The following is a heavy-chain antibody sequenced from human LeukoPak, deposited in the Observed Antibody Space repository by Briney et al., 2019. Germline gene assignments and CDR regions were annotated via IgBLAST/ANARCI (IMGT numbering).Heavy chain of an antibody. CDR1: GYTFTSYG. D-gene: IGHD5-18*01. V-gene: IGHV1-18*04. Sequence: ASVKVSCKTSGYTFTSYGISWVRQAPGQGLEWMGWISTYNGNTNYAQELQGRVTMTTDTSTTTAYMELRSLRSDDSAVYYCARRGGQLWPLDYWGQGTLVTVSS. J-gene: IGHJ4*02. CDR2: ISTYNGNT. CDR3: ARRGGQLWPLDY.